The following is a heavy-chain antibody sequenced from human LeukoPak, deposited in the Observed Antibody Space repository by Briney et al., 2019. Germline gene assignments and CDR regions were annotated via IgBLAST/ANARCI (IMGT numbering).Heavy chain of an antibody. J-gene: IGHJ3*02. D-gene: IGHD3-22*01. V-gene: IGHV1-18*01. CDR3: ARGYYYDSSGYVDAFDI. CDR1: GLSLTHDG. Sequence: ASVKVSCKASGLSLTHDGISWVRQAPGQGLEWMGWISAYNGNTNYAQKLQGRVTMTTDTSTSTAYMELRSLRSDDTAVYYCARGYYYDSSGYVDAFDIWGQGTMVTVSS. CDR2: ISAYNGNT.